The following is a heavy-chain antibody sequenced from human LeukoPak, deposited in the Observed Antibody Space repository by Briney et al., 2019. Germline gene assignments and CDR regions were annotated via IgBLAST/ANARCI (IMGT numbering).Heavy chain of an antibody. CDR1: GAPITSHY. CDR2: IYNTGST. V-gene: IGHV4-4*07. CDR3: AREGLGEYLPYHYYYMDV. J-gene: IGHJ6*03. Sequence: SETLSLTCAVSGAPITSHYWSWIRQPAGKGLGELEGMGRIYNTGSTNYHPSLKSRVTMSIDKSKNQFSLNLSSVTAADTAIYYCAREGLGEYLPYHYYYMDVWGKGTTVTVSS. D-gene: IGHD3-16*01.